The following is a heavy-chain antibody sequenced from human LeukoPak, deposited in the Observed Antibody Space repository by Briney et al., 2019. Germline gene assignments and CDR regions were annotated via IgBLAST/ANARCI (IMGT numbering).Heavy chain of an antibody. V-gene: IGHV3-33*01. J-gene: IGHJ4*02. CDR1: GFTLSNFG. Sequence: PGSSLRLSCAASGFTLSNFGVHWVRQAPGKGPEWVAVICDDGSHKYYSDSVKGRFTISRDNSKNTVYLQMNSLRAEDTAVYYCAIDFAWVFVYGGEKTLVTVSS. D-gene: IGHD2-21*01. CDR2: ICDDGSHK. CDR3: AIDFAWVFVY.